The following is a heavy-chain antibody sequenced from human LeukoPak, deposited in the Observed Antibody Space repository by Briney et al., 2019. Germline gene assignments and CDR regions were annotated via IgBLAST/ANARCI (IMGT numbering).Heavy chain of an antibody. CDR2: IGSSGINI. CDR3: ARGALGYCNSINCAQLDY. CDR1: GFTFSTYE. D-gene: IGHD2-2*01. Sequence: TGGSLRLSCAASGFTFSTYEMNWVRQAPGNGLEWIAYIGSSGINIYYGEYVKGRFTISRDNAKNSLYLQMNSLRAEDTAVYYCARGALGYCNSINCAQLDYWGQGTLVTVSS. J-gene: IGHJ4*02. V-gene: IGHV3-48*03.